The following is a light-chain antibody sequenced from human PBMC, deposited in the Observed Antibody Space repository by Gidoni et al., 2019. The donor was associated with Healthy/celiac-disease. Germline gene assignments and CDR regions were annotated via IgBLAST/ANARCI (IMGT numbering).Light chain of an antibody. CDR3: QQYNNWPPQYT. Sequence: EIGMTPSPATLSVSPGERATLPSRASQNVSSNLVWYQQKPCQAPMLLIYGASTRATGIPARFSGSGSGTEFTPLTSSLQSEDVAVYYCQQYNNWPPQYTFGQXTKLEIK. CDR1: QNVSSN. J-gene: IGKJ2*01. V-gene: IGKV3-15*01. CDR2: GAS.